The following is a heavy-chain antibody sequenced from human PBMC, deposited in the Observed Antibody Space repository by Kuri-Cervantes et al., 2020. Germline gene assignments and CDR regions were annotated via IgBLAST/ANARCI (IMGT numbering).Heavy chain of an antibody. Sequence: GESLKISCTASGFIFSDYVMSWFRQAPGKGLEWVAVISYDGSNKYYADSVKGRFTISRDNAKNTLYLQMDSLRAEDTAVYYCVNDGFDVWGQGTLVTVSS. CDR3: VNDGFDV. CDR1: GFIFSDYV. CDR2: ISYDGSNK. V-gene: IGHV3-30-3*02. J-gene: IGHJ3*01.